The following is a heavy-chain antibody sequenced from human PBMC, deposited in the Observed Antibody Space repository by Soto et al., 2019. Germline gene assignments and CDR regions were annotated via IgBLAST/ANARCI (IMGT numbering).Heavy chain of an antibody. J-gene: IGHJ3*02. CDR2: IKQDGSEK. CDR1: GFTVSSYW. CDR3: ARDQKYSEQWFPRNSAFDI. V-gene: IGHV3-7*01. Sequence: PGGSLRLSCAASGFTVSSYWMSWVRQAPGKGLEWVANIKQDGSEKYYVDSVKGRFTISRDNAKNSLYLQMNSLRAEDTDVYYCARDQKYSEQWFPRNSAFDIWGQGTMVTVSS. D-gene: IGHD3-22*01.